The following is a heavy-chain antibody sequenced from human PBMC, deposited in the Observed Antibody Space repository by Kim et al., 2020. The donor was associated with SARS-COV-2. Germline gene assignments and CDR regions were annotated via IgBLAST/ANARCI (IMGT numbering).Heavy chain of an antibody. J-gene: IGHJ4*02. CDR3: AILATLRSGSYYDLYYFDY. CDR1: GGTFSSYA. V-gene: IGHV1-69*04. CDR2: IIPILGIA. Sequence: SVKVSCKASGGTFSSYAISWVLQAPGQGREWMGRIIPILGIANYAQKFQGRVTITADKSTSTAYMELSSLRSEDTAVYYCAILATLRSGSYYDLYYFDYWGQGTLVTVSS. D-gene: IGHD1-26*01.